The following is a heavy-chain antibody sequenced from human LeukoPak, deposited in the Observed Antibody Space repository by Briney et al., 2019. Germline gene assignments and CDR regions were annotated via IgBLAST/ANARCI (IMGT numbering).Heavy chain of an antibody. CDR3: ARSSIAAAWYAVFDI. CDR1: GGSISSYY. CDR2: IYYSGST. J-gene: IGHJ3*02. V-gene: IGHV4-59*08. Sequence: SETLSLTCTVSGGSISSYYWNWLRQPPGKGLEWIGYIYYSGSTNYNPSLKSRVTISVDTSKNQFSLKLSSVTAADTAVYYCARSSIAAAWYAVFDIWGQGTMVTVSS. D-gene: IGHD6-13*01.